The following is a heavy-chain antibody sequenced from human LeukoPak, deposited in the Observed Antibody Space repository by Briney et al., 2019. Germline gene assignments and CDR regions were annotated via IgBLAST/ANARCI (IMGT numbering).Heavy chain of an antibody. CDR3: PSRLVVTNFDY. Sequence: GGSLRLSCAASGFTVSSNYMSWVRQAPGKGLEWVSVIYSGGSTYYADSVKGRFTISRDNSKNTLYLQMNSLRAEDTAVYYCPSRLVVTNFDYWGQGTLVTASS. V-gene: IGHV3-66*01. D-gene: IGHD2-15*01. J-gene: IGHJ4*02. CDR2: IYSGGST. CDR1: GFTVSSNY.